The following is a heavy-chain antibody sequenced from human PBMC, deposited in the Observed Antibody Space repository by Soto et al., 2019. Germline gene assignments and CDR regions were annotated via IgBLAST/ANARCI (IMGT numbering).Heavy chain of an antibody. J-gene: IGHJ6*02. D-gene: IGHD2-2*01. CDR3: ARGDLGGIVVVPAAMGGMDV. V-gene: IGHV1-8*01. Sequence: ASVKVSCKASGYTFTSYDINWVRQATGQGLEWMGWMNPNSGNTGYAQKFQGRVTMTRNTSISTAYMELSSLRSEGTAVYYCARGDLGGIVVVPAAMGGMDVWGQGTTVTVSS. CDR2: MNPNSGNT. CDR1: GYTFTSYD.